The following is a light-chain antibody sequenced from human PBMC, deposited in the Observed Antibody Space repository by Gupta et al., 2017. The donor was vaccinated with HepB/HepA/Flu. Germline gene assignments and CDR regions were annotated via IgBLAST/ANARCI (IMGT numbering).Light chain of an antibody. V-gene: IGLV3-1*01. Sequence: SYELTQPPSVSVSPGQPASITCSGDKLGDKYACWYQQKPGQSPVLVIYQDSKRPSGIPERFSGSNSGNTATLTISGTQAMDEADYYCQAWDSLVVFGGGTKLTVL. CDR2: QDS. CDR3: QAWDSLVV. CDR1: KLGDKY. J-gene: IGLJ2*01.